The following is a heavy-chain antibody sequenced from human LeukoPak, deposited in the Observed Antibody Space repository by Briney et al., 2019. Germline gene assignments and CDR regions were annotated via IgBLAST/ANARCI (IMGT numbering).Heavy chain of an antibody. D-gene: IGHD5-12*01. CDR3: AKDGAWLRFDD. Sequence: GGSLRLSCAASGFTFDSYSMNWVRQAPGKGLEWVSGISPGGGPTYYADSVKGRFTISRDDSKNTLYLQMKNLRAEDTAVYYCAKDGAWLRFDDWGQGILVTVSS. CDR1: GFTFDSYS. CDR2: ISPGGGPT. J-gene: IGHJ4*02. V-gene: IGHV3-23*01.